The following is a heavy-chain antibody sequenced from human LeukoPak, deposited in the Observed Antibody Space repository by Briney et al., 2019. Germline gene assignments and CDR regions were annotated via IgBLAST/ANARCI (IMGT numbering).Heavy chain of an antibody. CDR2: IKHDGSEK. Sequence: GGSLRLSCAASGFTFSSYWMSWVRQAPGKGLEWVANIKHDGSEKYYVDSVKGRFTISRDNSKNTLYLQMGSLRAEDMGVYYCARGLYYYDGSGFPRWGQGTLVTVSS. J-gene: IGHJ4*02. CDR3: ARGLYYYDGSGFPR. CDR1: GFTFSSYW. V-gene: IGHV3-7*01. D-gene: IGHD3-22*01.